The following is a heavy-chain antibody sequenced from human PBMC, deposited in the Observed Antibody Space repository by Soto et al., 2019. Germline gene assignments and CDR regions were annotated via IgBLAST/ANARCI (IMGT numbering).Heavy chain of an antibody. D-gene: IGHD3-10*01. CDR2: IYYSGST. CDR3: ARGTSGNQHWFFDL. Sequence: SETLSLTCTVSGGSISNYYWSWIRQPPGKGLEWIGYIYYSGSTNYNPSLKSRVTVSVDTSKNQFSLKLSSVTAADTAVYFCARGTSGNQHWFFDLWGRGTLVT. J-gene: IGHJ2*01. CDR1: GGSISNYY. V-gene: IGHV4-59*01.